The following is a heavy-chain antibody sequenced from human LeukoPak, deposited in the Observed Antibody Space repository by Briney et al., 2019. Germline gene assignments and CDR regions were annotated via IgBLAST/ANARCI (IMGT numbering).Heavy chain of an antibody. CDR1: GFTFSSYS. D-gene: IGHD4-17*01. Sequence: GGSLRLSCAASGFTFSSYSMNWVRQAPGKGLEWVSSISSSSSYIYYADSVKGRFTISRDNAKNSLYLQMNSLRAEDTAVYYCAKTDYEGGYNWFDPWGQGTLVTVSS. V-gene: IGHV3-21*01. J-gene: IGHJ5*02. CDR3: AKTDYEGGYNWFDP. CDR2: ISSSSSYI.